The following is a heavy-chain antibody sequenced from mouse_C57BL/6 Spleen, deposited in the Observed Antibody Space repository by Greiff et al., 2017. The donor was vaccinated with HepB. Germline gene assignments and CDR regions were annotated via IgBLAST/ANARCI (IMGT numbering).Heavy chain of an antibody. V-gene: IGHV1-54*01. Sequence: VQLQQSGAELVRPGTSVKVSCKASGYAFTNYLIEWVKQRPGQGLEWIGVINPGSGGTNYNEKFKGKATLTADKSSSTAYMQLSSLTSEDSAVYFCARGPGTGAMDYWGQGTSVTVSS. J-gene: IGHJ4*01. CDR2: INPGSGGT. CDR1: GYAFTNYL. CDR3: ARGPGTGAMDY. D-gene: IGHD4-1*01.